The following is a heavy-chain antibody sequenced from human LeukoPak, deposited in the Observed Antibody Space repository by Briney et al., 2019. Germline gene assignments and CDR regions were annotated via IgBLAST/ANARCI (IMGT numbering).Heavy chain of an antibody. J-gene: IGHJ4*02. Sequence: GGSLRLSCAASGFTFSSYWMSWVRQAPGKGLEWVANINQGGSQKHYVDSVKGRLTISRDNAKNLLYLQMDSLRAEDTAVYYCAGGPGFLIDCWGQGSLVTVSS. V-gene: IGHV3-7*01. D-gene: IGHD3-3*01. CDR3: AGGPGFLIDC. CDR2: INQGGSQK. CDR1: GFTFSSYW.